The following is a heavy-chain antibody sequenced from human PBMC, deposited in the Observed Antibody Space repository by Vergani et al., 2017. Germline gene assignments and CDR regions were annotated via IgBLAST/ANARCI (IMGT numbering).Heavy chain of an antibody. CDR3: AGHLAYCEGDCYPYYYGMDV. V-gene: IGHV4-31*03. CDR2: IYYSGST. Sequence: QVQLQESGPGLVKPSQTLSLTCTVSGGPISSGGYYWSWLRQHPGKGLEWIGYIYYSGSTYYNPSLKSRVTIAVDTSKNHFSLKLSSVTAADTAVYYCAGHLAYCEGDCYPYYYGMDVWGQGTTVTVSS. J-gene: IGHJ6*02. D-gene: IGHD2-21*02. CDR1: GGPISSGGYY.